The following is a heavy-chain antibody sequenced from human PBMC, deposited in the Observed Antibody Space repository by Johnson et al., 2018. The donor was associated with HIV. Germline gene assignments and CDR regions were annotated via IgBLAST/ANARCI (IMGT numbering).Heavy chain of an antibody. CDR1: GFTFSDYY. Sequence: VQLVESGGGVVQPGGSLRLSCAASGFTFSDYYMSWIRQAPGKGLEWVSYISSSGSTIYYADSVKGRFTISRDNAKNTLYLQMNSLRAEDTALYYCARGAYSSSWHASDASDIWGQGTMVTVSS. D-gene: IGHD6-13*01. J-gene: IGHJ3*02. V-gene: IGHV3-11*01. CDR2: ISSSGSTI. CDR3: ARGAYSSSWHASDASDI.